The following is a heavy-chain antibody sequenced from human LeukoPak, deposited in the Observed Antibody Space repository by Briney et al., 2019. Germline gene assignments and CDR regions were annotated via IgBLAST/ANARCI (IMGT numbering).Heavy chain of an antibody. CDR1: GFTVTSNY. J-gene: IGHJ4*02. CDR3: ARDQFGSGRLDY. Sequence: PGGSLRLSCAASGFTVTSNYMSWVRRAPGRGLGWVSVIYSGGRTYYADSVKGRFTISRDNSENTLFLQMNSLRAEDTAVYYCARDQFGSGRLDYWGQGTLVTVSS. CDR2: IYSGGRT. V-gene: IGHV3-53*01. D-gene: IGHD3-10*01.